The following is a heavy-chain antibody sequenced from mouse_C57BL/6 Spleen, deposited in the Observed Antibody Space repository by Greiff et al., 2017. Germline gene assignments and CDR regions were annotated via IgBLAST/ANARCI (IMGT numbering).Heavy chain of an antibody. CDR1: GYTFTSYW. J-gene: IGHJ3*01. CDR3: ARLGRGFAY. V-gene: IGHV1-69*01. Sequence: QLQQPGAELVMPGASVKLSCKASGYTFTSYWMHWVKQRPGQGLEWIGEIDPSDSYTNYNQKFKGKSTLTVDKSSSTAYMQLSSLTSEDSAVYYCARLGRGFAYWGQGTLVTVSA. CDR2: IDPSDSYT.